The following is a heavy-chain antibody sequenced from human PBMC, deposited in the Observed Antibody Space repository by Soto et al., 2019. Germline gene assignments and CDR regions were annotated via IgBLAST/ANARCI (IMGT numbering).Heavy chain of an antibody. V-gene: IGHV3-53*01. J-gene: IGHJ6*02. CDR3: ARVGDGDWEDYYYGMDV. Sequence: PGGSLRLSCAASGFTVSSNYMSWVRQAPGKGLEWVSVIYSGGSTYYADSVKGRFTISRDNSKNTLYLQMNSLRAEDTAVYYCARVGDGDWEDYYYGMDVWGQGTTVTVSS. CDR1: GFTVSSNY. CDR2: IYSGGST. D-gene: IGHD4-17*01.